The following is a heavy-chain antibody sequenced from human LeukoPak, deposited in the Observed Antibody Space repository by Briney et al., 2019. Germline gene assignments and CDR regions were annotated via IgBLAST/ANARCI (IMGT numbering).Heavy chain of an antibody. CDR3: ARERQYYMDV. CDR2: IYYSGST. Sequence: SEILSLTCTVSGGSISSSSYYWGWIRQPPGKGLEWIGSIYYSGSTYYNPSLQSRGTISVDTSKNQFSLKLSSVTAADTAVYYCARERQYYMDVWGKGTTVTVSS. CDR1: GGSISSSSYY. V-gene: IGHV4-39*02. J-gene: IGHJ6*03.